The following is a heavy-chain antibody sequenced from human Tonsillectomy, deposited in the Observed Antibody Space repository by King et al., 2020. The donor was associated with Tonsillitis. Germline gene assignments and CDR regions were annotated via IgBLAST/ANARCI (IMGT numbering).Heavy chain of an antibody. V-gene: IGHV1-2*02. CDR3: ARTGGRSALRWNLDY. CDR2: INPNSGGT. D-gene: IGHD1-1*01. J-gene: IGHJ4*02. Sequence: QLVQSGAEVKKPGASVKVSCKASGYTFTGYYMHWVRQAPGQGLEWLGCINPNSGGTNYAQKFQGRVTMTRDTSISTAYMELSRLRSDDTAVYYCARTGGRSALRWNLDYWGQGTLVTVSS. CDR1: GYTFTGYY.